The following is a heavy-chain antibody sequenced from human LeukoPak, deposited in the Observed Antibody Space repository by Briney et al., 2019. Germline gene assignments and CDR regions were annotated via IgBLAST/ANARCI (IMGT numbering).Heavy chain of an antibody. V-gene: IGHV3-7*01. CDR2: IKLDGSEK. Sequence: GGSLRLPCAASGFSFSRVWMSWVRHAPGKGPEWVASIKLDGSEKYYVDSVKGRFTISRDNAKNSLYLQMNTLRAEDTAVYYCAKEGYWGQGTLVTVSS. J-gene: IGHJ4*02. CDR3: AKEGY. CDR1: GFSFSRVW.